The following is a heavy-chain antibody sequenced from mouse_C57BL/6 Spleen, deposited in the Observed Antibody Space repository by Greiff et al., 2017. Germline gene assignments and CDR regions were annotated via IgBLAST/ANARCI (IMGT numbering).Heavy chain of an antibody. V-gene: IGHV2-2*01. CDR3: ASSSTMVSFAY. D-gene: IGHD2-2*01. J-gene: IGHJ3*01. CDR2: IWSGGST. Sequence: VQLQQSGPGLVQPSQSLSITCTVSGFSLTSYGVHWVRQSPGKGLEWLGVIWSGGSTDYNAAFISRLSISKDNSKSQVFFKMTSLQADDTAIYYCASSSTMVSFAYWGQGTLVTVSA. CDR1: GFSLTSYG.